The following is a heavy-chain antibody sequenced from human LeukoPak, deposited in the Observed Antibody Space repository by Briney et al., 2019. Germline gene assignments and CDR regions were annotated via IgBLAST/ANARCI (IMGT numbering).Heavy chain of an antibody. V-gene: IGHV1-2*02. CDR1: GYTFTDQY. CDR2: INPKSGGT. J-gene: IGHJ3*02. Sequence: GASVKVSCKASGYTFTDQYIYWVRQAPGQGLEWMGWINPKSGGTYYAQKFQGRVTMTRDTSISTAYMEMSRLRSDDTAVYYCATPDIVVLPAATEDAFDIWGQGTMVTVSS. D-gene: IGHD2-2*01. CDR3: ATPDIVVLPAATEDAFDI.